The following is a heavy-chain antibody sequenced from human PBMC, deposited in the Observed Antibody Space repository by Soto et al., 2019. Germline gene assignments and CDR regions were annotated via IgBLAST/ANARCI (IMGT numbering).Heavy chain of an antibody. CDR1: GGTFSSYA. Sequence: QVQLVQSGAEVKKPGSSVKVSCKASGGTFSSYAISWVRQAPGQGLEWMGGVIPIFGTANYAQKFQGRVTITADESTSTAYMELSSLRSEDTAVYYCARPHYVWGSYRNDDAFDIWGQGTMVTVSS. CDR2: VIPIFGTA. CDR3: ARPHYVWGSYRNDDAFDI. J-gene: IGHJ3*02. V-gene: IGHV1-69*01. D-gene: IGHD3-16*02.